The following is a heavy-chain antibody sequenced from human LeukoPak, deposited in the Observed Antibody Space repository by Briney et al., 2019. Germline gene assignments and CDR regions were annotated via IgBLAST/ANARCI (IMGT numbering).Heavy chain of an antibody. CDR2: IYPNTGGT. D-gene: IGHD6-19*01. J-gene: IGHJ5*02. V-gene: IGHV1-2*02. CDR1: GYSFTGYY. Sequence: GASVKVSCKASGYSFTGYYMHWVRQAPGQGLEWMGWIYPNTGGTTYAQNFQGRVTMTRDTSITTAYLELSRLRPDDTAVYYCARADGSSGWYRDSWFDPWGQGTLVTVSS. CDR3: ARADGSSGWYRDSWFDP.